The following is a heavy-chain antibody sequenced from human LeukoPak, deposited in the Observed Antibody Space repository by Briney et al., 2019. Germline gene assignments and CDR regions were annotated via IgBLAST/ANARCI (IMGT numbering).Heavy chain of an antibody. CDR3: ARGVKAAAGPHFDY. J-gene: IGHJ4*02. Sequence: SETLSLTCAVYGGSFSGYYWSWIRQPPGKGLEGIGEINHSGSTNYNPSLKSRVTISVDTSKNQFSLKLSSVTAADTAVYYCARGVKAAAGPHFDYWGQGTLVTVSS. V-gene: IGHV4-34*01. CDR2: INHSGST. D-gene: IGHD6-13*01. CDR1: GGSFSGYY.